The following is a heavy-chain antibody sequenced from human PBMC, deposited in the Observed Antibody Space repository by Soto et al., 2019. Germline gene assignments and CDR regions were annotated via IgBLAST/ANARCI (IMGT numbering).Heavy chain of an antibody. J-gene: IGHJ5*02. Sequence: TLSLTCAVSGGSISSGGYSWSWIRQPPGKGLEWIGYIYHSGSTYYNPSLKSRVTISVDRSKNQFSLKLSSVTAADTAVYYCARVPDRWDEGILVSVSS. CDR3: ARVPDR. V-gene: IGHV4-30-2*01. CDR1: GGSISSGGYS. CDR2: IYHSGST. D-gene: IGHD2-2*01.